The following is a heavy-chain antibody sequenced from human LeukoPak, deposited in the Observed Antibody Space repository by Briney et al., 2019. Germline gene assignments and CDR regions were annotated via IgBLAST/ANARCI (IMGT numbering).Heavy chain of an antibody. CDR3: AKDNGGYSGYDYWGAFDY. J-gene: IGHJ4*02. Sequence: GGSLRLSCAASGFTFSSYAMSWVRQAPGKGLEWVSAISGSGGSTYYADSVKGRFTISRDNSKNTLYLQMNSLRAEDTAVYYCAKDNGGYSGYDYWGAFDYWGQGTPVTVSS. CDR1: GFTFSSYA. V-gene: IGHV3-23*01. D-gene: IGHD5-12*01. CDR2: ISGSGGST.